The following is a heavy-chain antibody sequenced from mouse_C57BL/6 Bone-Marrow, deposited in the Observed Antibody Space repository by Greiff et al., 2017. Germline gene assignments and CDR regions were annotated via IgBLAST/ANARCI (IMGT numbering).Heavy chain of an antibody. CDR3: ILCLSY. D-gene: IGHD2-2*01. CDR2: IDPENGDT. V-gene: IGHV14-4*01. J-gene: IGHJ3*01. Sequence: VQLQQSGAELARPGASVKLSCKASGYTFTSYGISWVKQRTGQGLEWIGWIDPENGDTEYASKFQGKATITADTSSNTAYLQLSSLTSEDTAVYYCILCLSYWGQGTLVTDSA. CDR1: GYTFTSYG.